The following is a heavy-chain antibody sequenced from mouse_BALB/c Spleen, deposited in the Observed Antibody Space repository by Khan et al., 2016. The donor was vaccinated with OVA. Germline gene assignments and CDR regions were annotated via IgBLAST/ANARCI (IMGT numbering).Heavy chain of an antibody. J-gene: IGHJ3*01. D-gene: IGHD2-12*01. V-gene: IGHV3-8*02. CDR1: GDSITSGY. Sequence: VQLKESGPSLVKPSQTLSLTCSVTGDSITSGYWNWIRKFPGNKLEYMGYIIYTGYTYYNPSLQSRISITRHTSKNQYYLQLNSVTDEDTATYDCARSTYRYAFVYWGQGTLVTVSA. CDR2: IIYTGYT. CDR3: ARSTYRYAFVY.